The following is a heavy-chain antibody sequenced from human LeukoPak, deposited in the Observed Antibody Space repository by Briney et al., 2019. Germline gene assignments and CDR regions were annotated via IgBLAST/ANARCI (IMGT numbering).Heavy chain of an antibody. Sequence: SETLSLTCTVSGGSISSYYGSWIRQPPGKGLEGIGYIYYSGSTNSNPSLKSRATISVDTSKNQFSLKLSSVTAADTAVYYCAGVVPAAKAFDYWGQGTLVTVSS. CDR1: GGSISSYY. D-gene: IGHD2-2*01. CDR2: IYYSGST. J-gene: IGHJ4*02. V-gene: IGHV4-59*01. CDR3: AGVVPAAKAFDY.